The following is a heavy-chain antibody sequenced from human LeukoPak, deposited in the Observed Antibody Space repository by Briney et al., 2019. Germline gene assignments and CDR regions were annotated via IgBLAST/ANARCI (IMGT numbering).Heavy chain of an antibody. D-gene: IGHD3-16*02. CDR2: IYTSGST. Sequence: SETLSLTCTVSGGSISSYYWSWIRQPAGKGLEWIGRIYTSGSTNYNPSLKSRVTMSVDTSKNQFSLKLSSMTAADTVVYYCALLYDYVWGSYLDYWGQGTLVTVSS. J-gene: IGHJ4*02. CDR3: ALLYDYVWGSYLDY. CDR1: GGSISSYY. V-gene: IGHV4-4*07.